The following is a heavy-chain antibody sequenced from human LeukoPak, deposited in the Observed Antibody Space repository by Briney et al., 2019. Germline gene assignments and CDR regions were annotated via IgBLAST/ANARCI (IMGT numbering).Heavy chain of an antibody. Sequence: GGCLRLSCAASGFTFSSYGVHWVRQAPGKGLEWVAFIRYDGSNKYYADSVKGRFTISRDNSKNTLYLQMNSLRAEDTAVYYRARSPPNRSSSRKTARGYFDYWGQGTLVTVSS. J-gene: IGHJ4*02. V-gene: IGHV3-30*02. CDR2: IRYDGSNK. CDR1: GFTFSSYG. D-gene: IGHD6-6*01. CDR3: ARSPPNRSSSRKTARGYFDY.